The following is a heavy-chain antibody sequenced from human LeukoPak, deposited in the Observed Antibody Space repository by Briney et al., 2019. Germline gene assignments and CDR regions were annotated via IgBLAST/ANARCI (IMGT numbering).Heavy chain of an antibody. CDR3: ARSSIAARPFDY. V-gene: IGHV3-53*01. J-gene: IGHJ4*02. CDR2: IYSGGST. D-gene: IGHD6-6*01. CDR1: GFTVSSNY. Sequence: GGSLRLSCAASGFTVSSNYMSWVRQAPGKGLEWVPVIYSGGSTYYADSVKGRFTISRDNSKNTLYLQMNSLRAEDTAVYYCARSSIAARPFDYWGQGTLVTVSS.